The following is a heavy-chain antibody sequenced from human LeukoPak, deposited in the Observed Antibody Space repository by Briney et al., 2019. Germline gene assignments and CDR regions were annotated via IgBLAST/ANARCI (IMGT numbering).Heavy chain of an antibody. J-gene: IGHJ4*02. D-gene: IGHD3-22*01. Sequence: GGSLRLSCAASGFTFSRYGMHWVRQAPGKGLEWVAVISYDGSNKYYADSVKGRFTISRDNSKNTLYLQMNSLRAEDTAVYYCAKDSWYDSSGYLEYWGQGTLVTVSS. CDR1: GFTFSRYG. CDR3: AKDSWYDSSGYLEY. CDR2: ISYDGSNK. V-gene: IGHV3-30*18.